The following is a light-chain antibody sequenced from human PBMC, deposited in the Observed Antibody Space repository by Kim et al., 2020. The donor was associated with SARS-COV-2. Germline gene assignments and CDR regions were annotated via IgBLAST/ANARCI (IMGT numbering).Light chain of an antibody. V-gene: IGKV1-5*03. CDR3: QHYNHFPWT. J-gene: IGKJ2*02. Sequence: SATVGDRVTITCRASQNVNSWLAWYQQRPGNAPKLLIYRTSILEIGVPSRFIGSASGTEYTLTIDGLQPDDFATYYCQHYNHFPWTFGQGTKLEI. CDR1: QNVNSW. CDR2: RTS.